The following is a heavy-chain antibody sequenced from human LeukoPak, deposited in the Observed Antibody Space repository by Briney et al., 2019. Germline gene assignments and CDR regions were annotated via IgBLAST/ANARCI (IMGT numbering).Heavy chain of an antibody. CDR3: ARALGTTIDY. Sequence: PSETLSLTCTVSGGSISSGSYYWSWIRQPAGKGLEWIGRIYTSGSTNYNLSLKSRVTISVDTSKNQFSLKLSSVTAADTAVYYCARALGTTIDYWGQGTLVTVSS. V-gene: IGHV4-61*02. J-gene: IGHJ4*02. D-gene: IGHD1-7*01. CDR2: IYTSGST. CDR1: GGSISSGSYY.